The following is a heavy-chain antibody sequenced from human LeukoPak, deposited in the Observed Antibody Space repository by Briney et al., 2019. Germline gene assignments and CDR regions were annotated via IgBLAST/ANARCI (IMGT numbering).Heavy chain of an antibody. Sequence: ASVKVSCKASGYTFTGYYMHWVRQAPGQGLEWMGRINPNSGGTNYAQKFQGRVTMTRDTSISTAYMELGRLRSDDTAVYYCARAGYYWEWLVLDYWGQGTLVTVSS. J-gene: IGHJ4*02. CDR2: INPNSGGT. CDR1: GYTFTGYY. D-gene: IGHD6-19*01. CDR3: ARAGYYWEWLVLDY. V-gene: IGHV1-2*06.